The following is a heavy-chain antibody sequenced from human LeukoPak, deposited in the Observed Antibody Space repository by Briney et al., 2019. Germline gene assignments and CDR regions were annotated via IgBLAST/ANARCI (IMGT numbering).Heavy chain of an antibody. CDR1: GFTVSSNY. D-gene: IGHD3-22*01. CDR3: ASGYYDSSGYYHDY. V-gene: IGHV3-53*01. Sequence: GGSLRLSCAASGFTVSSNYMSWVRQAPAEGLEWVSVIYSGGSAYYSDSVKGRFTIYRDNSKNTLYLQMNSLRAEDTAVYYCASGYYDSSGYYHDYWGQGTLVTVSS. CDR2: IYSGGSA. J-gene: IGHJ4*02.